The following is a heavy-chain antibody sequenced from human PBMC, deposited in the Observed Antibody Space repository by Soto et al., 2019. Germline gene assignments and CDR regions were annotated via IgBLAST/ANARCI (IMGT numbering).Heavy chain of an antibody. J-gene: IGHJ1*01. V-gene: IGHV3-33*01. CDR2: IWYDGSNK. Sequence: GGSLRLSCAASGFTFSSYGMHWVRQAPGKGLEWVAVIWYDGSNKYYADSVKGRFTISRDNSKNTLYLQMNSLRAEDTAVYYCARDDYGGYFQHWGQGTLVTVSS. CDR3: ARDDYGGYFQH. D-gene: IGHD4-17*01. CDR1: GFTFSSYG.